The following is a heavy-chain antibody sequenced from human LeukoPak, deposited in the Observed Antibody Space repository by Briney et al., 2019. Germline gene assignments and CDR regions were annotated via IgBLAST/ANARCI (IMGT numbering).Heavy chain of an antibody. CDR2: INHSGST. Sequence: SETLSLTCAVYGGSFSGYYWSWIRQPPGKGLEWIGEINHSGSTNYNPSLKSRVTISVDTSKNQFSLKLSSVTAADTAVYYCASKSAIRSYGLVRGLYFDYWGQGTLVTVSS. J-gene: IGHJ4*02. D-gene: IGHD5-18*01. CDR1: GGSFSGYY. CDR3: ASKSAIRSYGLVRGLYFDY. V-gene: IGHV4-34*01.